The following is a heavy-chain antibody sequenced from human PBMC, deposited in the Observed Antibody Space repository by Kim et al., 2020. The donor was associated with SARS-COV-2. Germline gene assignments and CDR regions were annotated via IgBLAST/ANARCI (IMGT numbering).Heavy chain of an antibody. CDR3: SRALYYNGMDV. CDR1: GDSARRYY. D-gene: IGHD2-15*01. V-gene: IGHV4-59*02. J-gene: IGHJ6*02. Sequence: SETLSLSCSVSGDSARRYYWSWVRQPPGKGLEWIGYTYYRGTTDYNPSLKSRATISVDTSNNRISLNLTSVTAADTAVYFSSRALYYNGMDVWGQRNTVT. CDR2: TYYRGTT.